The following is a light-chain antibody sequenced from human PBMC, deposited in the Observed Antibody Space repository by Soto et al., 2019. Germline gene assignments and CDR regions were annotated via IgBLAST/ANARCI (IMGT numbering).Light chain of an antibody. CDR2: LGS. CDR1: QSLVHGSGYSS. Sequence: IVLPQSPLSLSVTPGVPASISCRSSQSLVHGSGYSSLDWYLQKPGQSPPLLIYLGSSRASGVPDRFSGSGSGTDFTLKISRVEAEDIGVYYCMQALQTPVTFGPGTKVDI. V-gene: IGKV2-28*01. J-gene: IGKJ3*01. CDR3: MQALQTPVT.